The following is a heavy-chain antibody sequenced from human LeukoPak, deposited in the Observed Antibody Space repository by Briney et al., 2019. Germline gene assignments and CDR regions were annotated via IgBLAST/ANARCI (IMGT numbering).Heavy chain of an antibody. CDR3: ASFDSSGWYGGRDDAFDI. V-gene: IGHV1-46*01. Sequence: ASVKVSCKASGYTFTSYYMHWVRQAPGQGLEWMGIINPSGGSTSYAQKFQGRVSMTRDTSTSAVYMELSSLRSEDTAVYYCASFDSSGWYGGRDDAFDIWGQGTMVTVSS. CDR2: INPSGGST. D-gene: IGHD6-19*01. CDR1: GYTFTSYY. J-gene: IGHJ3*02.